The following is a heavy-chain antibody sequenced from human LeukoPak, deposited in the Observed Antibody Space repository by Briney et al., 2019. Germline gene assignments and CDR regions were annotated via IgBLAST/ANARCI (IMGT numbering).Heavy chain of an antibody. Sequence: PGGSLRLSCAASGFTFSIYAMSWVRQAPGKGPEWVSAISGSGGSTYYADSVKGRFTISRDNSKNTLYLQMNSLRAEDTAVYYCAKRATRGFRPPHFDPWGQGTLVTVSS. V-gene: IGHV3-23*01. D-gene: IGHD5-24*01. J-gene: IGHJ5*02. CDR3: AKRATRGFRPPHFDP. CDR2: ISGSGGST. CDR1: GFTFSIYA.